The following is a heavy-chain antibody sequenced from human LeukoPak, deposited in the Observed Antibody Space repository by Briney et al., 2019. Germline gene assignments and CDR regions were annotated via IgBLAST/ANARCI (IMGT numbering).Heavy chain of an antibody. J-gene: IGHJ4*02. CDR3: AREDYGDYVQWTR. CDR2: ISSSGST. Sequence: PSQTLSLTCTVSGGSISSGDYYWSWIRQPPGTGLEWIGYISSSGSTYYNPSLRSRVTISVDTSKNQFSLKLRSVTAADTAVYCCAREDYGDYVQWTRWGQGTLVTVSS. CDR1: GGSISSGDYY. V-gene: IGHV4-30-4*08. D-gene: IGHD4-17*01.